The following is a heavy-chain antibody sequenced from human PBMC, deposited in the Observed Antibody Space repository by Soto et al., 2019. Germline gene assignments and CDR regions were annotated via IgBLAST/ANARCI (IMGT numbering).Heavy chain of an antibody. Sequence: HGESLKISCKGSGYSFTSYWIGWVRQMPGKGLEWMGIIYPGDSDTRYSPSFQGQVTISADKSISTAYLQWSSLKASDTAMYYCARHQYYDFWSGYPSGAFDIWGQGTMVTVSS. D-gene: IGHD3-3*01. CDR3: ARHQYYDFWSGYPSGAFDI. V-gene: IGHV5-51*01. CDR1: GYSFTSYW. J-gene: IGHJ3*02. CDR2: IYPGDSDT.